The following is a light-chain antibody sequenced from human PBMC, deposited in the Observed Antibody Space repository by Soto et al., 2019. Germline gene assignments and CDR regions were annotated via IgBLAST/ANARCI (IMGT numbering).Light chain of an antibody. V-gene: IGKV1-27*01. J-gene: IGKJ5*01. CDR1: QGISNF. CDR2: AAS. CDR3: QKYSSGIT. Sequence: DIQMTQSPSSLSASVGDRVTITCRASQGISNFLAWYQQKPGKVPKLLISAASTLQSGVPSRFSGSGSGTDFTLTITSLQPEDVATYYCQKYSSGITCGQGTRLEI.